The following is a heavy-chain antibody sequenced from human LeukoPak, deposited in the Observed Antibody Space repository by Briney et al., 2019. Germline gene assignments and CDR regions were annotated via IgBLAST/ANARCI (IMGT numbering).Heavy chain of an antibody. D-gene: IGHD3-22*01. CDR1: GYTLTELS. Sequence: GASVKVSCKVSGYTLTELSMHWVRQAPGKGLEWMGGFDPEDGETIYAQKFQGRVTITADKSTSTAYMELSSLRSEDTAVYYCARDLSRGYSVGYFDYWGQGTLVTVSS. J-gene: IGHJ4*02. V-gene: IGHV1-24*01. CDR2: FDPEDGET. CDR3: ARDLSRGYSVGYFDY.